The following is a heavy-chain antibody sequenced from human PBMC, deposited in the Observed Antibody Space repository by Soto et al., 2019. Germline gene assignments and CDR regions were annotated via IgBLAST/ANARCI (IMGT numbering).Heavy chain of an antibody. CDR1: GFTFSDYY. J-gene: IGHJ4*02. CDR3: ARDRGYYDSSGYFDY. D-gene: IGHD3-22*01. V-gene: IGHV3-11*01. Sequence: QVQLVESGGGLVKPGGSLRLSCAASGFTFSDYYMSWIRQAPGKGLEWVSYISSSDNIIYYADSVKGRFTISRDNAKNSLYLQMNSLRAEDTTVYYCARDRGYYDSSGYFDYWGQGTLVTVSS. CDR2: ISSSDNII.